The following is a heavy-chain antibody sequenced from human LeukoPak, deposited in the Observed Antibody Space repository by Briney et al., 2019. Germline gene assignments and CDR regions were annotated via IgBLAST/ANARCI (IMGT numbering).Heavy chain of an antibody. D-gene: IGHD6-13*01. CDR1: GFTFSSYA. V-gene: IGHV3-23*01. CDR3: AIRTISWAFDI. J-gene: IGHJ3*02. Sequence: GGSLRLSCAASGFTFSSYAMSWVRQAPGKGLEWVSAISGSGGSTYYADSVKGRFTIPRDNSKNTLYLQMSSLRADDTAVYYCAIRTISWAFDIWGQGTMVTVSS. CDR2: ISGSGGST.